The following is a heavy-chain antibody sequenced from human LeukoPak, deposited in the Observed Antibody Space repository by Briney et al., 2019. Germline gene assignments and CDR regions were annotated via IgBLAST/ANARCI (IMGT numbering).Heavy chain of an antibody. J-gene: IGHJ4*02. CDR2: IYYSGST. D-gene: IGHD6-13*01. CDR3: ARERTAAAGTIIPTDY. V-gene: IGHV4-39*07. CDR1: GGSISSSSYY. Sequence: PSETLSLTCTVSGGSISSSSYYWGWIRQPPGKGLEWIGSIYYSGSTYYNPSLKSRVTISVDTSKNQFSLKLSSVTAADTAVYYCARERTAAAGTIIPTDYWGQGTLVTVSS.